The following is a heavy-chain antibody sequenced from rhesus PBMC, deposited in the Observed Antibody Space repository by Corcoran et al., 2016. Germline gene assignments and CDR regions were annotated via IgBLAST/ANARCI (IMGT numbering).Heavy chain of an antibody. Sequence: QVQLQESGPGLVKPSETLSLTCAVSGYSISSGYGWSWIRQPPGKGLEWIGYIGASSGSTNYNPSLKCRVTISKYTYKNQFSLKLSSVTAADSAVYYWARECGFDYWGQGVLVTVSS. D-gene: IGHD5-12*01. CDR2: IGASSGST. CDR3: ARECGFDY. CDR1: GYSISSGYG. V-gene: IGHV4-127*01. J-gene: IGHJ4*01.